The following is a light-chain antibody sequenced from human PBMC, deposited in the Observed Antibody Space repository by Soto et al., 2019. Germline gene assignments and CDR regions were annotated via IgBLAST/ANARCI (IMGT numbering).Light chain of an antibody. CDR3: CSYAGSSTLL. CDR1: SSDVGGYNL. Sequence: QSALTQPASVSGSPGQSITISRTGTSSDVGGYNLVSWYQQHPGKTPKLMIYEGSKRPSGVSNRFSGSKSGNTASLTISGLQAEDEADYYCCSYAGSSTLLFGGGTKLTVL. J-gene: IGLJ2*01. CDR2: EGS. V-gene: IGLV2-23*01.